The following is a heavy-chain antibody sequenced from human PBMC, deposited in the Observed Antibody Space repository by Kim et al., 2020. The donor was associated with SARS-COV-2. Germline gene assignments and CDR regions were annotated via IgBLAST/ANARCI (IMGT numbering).Heavy chain of an antibody. J-gene: IGHJ4*02. D-gene: IGHD6-6*01. CDR1: GGSISSSSYY. CDR2: IYYSGST. Sequence: SETLSLTCTVSGGSISSSSYYWGWIRQPPGKGLEWIGSIYYSGSTYYNPSLKSRVTISVDTSKNQFSLKLSSVTAADTAVYYCARAGSGGQLAFRYWGQGTLVTVSS. CDR3: ARAGSGGQLAFRY. V-gene: IGHV4-39*07.